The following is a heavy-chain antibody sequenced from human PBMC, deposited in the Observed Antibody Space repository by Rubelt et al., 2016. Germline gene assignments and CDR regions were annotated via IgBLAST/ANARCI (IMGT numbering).Heavy chain of an antibody. CDR1: GYSFTSYW. Sequence: EVQLVQSGAEVKKPGESLRISCKGSGYSFTSYWIGWVRQMPGKGLEWMGIIYPGDSDTRYSPSFQGQVTISADKSISTAYLQWSSLKASDTAMDYCARPGIVGLRDNAFDIWGQGTMVTVSS. CDR3: ARPGIVGLRDNAFDI. CDR2: IYPGDSDT. V-gene: IGHV5-51*01. D-gene: IGHD1-26*01. J-gene: IGHJ3*02.